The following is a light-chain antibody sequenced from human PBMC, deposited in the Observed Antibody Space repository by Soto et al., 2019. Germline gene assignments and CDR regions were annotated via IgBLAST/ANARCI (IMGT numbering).Light chain of an antibody. V-gene: IGLV2-14*01. J-gene: IGLJ2*01. CDR1: SSDIGTYKY. CDR3: SSYTISNPLLL. CDR2: EVT. Sequence: QSALTQPASVSGSPGQSITISCTGASSDIGTYKYVSWYQQHPGKAPKLMIYEVTNRPSGVSNRFSGSKSGNTASLTISGLQAEDEADYFCSSYTISNPLLLFGGGTKLTVL.